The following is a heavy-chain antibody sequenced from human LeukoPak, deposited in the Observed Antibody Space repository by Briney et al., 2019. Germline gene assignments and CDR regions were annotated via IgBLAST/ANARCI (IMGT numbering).Heavy chain of an antibody. V-gene: IGHV4-34*01. CDR2: INHSGST. J-gene: IGHJ4*02. CDR3: AREGLDTAMVSFDY. CDR1: GGSFSGYY. Sequence: SETLSLTCAVYGGSFSGYYWSWIRQPPGKGLEWIGEINHSGSTNYNPSLKSRVTISVDTSKNQFSLKLSSVTAADTAVYYCAREGLDTAMVSFDYWGQGTLVTVSS. D-gene: IGHD5-18*01.